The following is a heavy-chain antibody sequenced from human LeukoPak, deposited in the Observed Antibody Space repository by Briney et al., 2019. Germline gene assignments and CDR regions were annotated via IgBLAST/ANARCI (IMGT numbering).Heavy chain of an antibody. Sequence: SETLSLTCTVSGGSISSYYWSWTRQPPGKGLEWIGYIYYSGSTNYNPSLKSRVTISVDTSKNQFSLKLSSVTAADTAVYYCAGEVAAGLPIDYWGQGTLVTVSS. CDR1: GGSISSYY. D-gene: IGHD6-13*01. J-gene: IGHJ4*02. V-gene: IGHV4-59*01. CDR3: AGEVAAGLPIDY. CDR2: IYYSGST.